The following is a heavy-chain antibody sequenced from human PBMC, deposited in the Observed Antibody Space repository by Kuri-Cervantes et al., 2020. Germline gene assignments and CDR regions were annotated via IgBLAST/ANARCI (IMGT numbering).Heavy chain of an antibody. Sequence: GESLKISCKGSGYRFTTYWVAWVRQTPDKGLEWMGIIYPGDSDIRYSPSFQGQVTISADKSISTAYLQWSSLKASDTAMYYCARQGGYSGYWYFDLWGRGTLVTVSS. J-gene: IGHJ2*01. CDR1: GYRFTTYW. CDR3: ARQGGYSGYWYFDL. CDR2: IYPGDSDI. D-gene: IGHD5-18*01. V-gene: IGHV5-51*01.